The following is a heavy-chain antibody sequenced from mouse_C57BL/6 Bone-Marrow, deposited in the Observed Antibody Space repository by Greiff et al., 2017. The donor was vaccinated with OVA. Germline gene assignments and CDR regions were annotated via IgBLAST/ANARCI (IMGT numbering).Heavy chain of an antibody. CDR2: ISDGGSYT. Sequence: EVKLVESGGGLVKPGGSLKLSCAASGFTFSSYAMSWVRQTPDKRLEWVATISDGGSYTYYPDNVKGRFTISRDNAKNNLYLQMSHLKSEDTAMYYCARPLAYYSNYAAYWGQGTLVTVSA. J-gene: IGHJ3*01. D-gene: IGHD2-5*01. V-gene: IGHV5-4*03. CDR3: ARPLAYYSNYAAY. CDR1: GFTFSSYA.